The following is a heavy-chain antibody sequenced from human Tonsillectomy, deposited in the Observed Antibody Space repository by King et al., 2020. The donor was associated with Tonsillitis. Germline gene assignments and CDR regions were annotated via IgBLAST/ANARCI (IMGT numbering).Heavy chain of an antibody. CDR1: GFTFSSYG. CDR3: AREGYGSGSYYDYYYYAMDV. V-gene: IGHV3-33*01. D-gene: IGHD3-10*01. Sequence: VQLVESGGGVVQPGRSLILSCAASGFTFSSYGMHWVRQAPGKGREWVAVIWYDGSNKYYADSVKGRFTSSRANSKNTLYLQRNSWGAEDTAVYYCAREGYGSGSYYDYYYYAMDVWGQGTTVTVSS. CDR2: IWYDGSNK. J-gene: IGHJ6*02.